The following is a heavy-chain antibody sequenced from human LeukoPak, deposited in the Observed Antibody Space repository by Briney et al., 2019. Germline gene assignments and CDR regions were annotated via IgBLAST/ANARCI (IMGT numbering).Heavy chain of an antibody. CDR1: GFTLSSYG. D-gene: IGHD3-10*01. V-gene: IGHV3-30*18. Sequence: GRSLRLSCAASGFTLSSYGMHWVRQAPGKGLEWVAVISYDGTDKYYEDSVKGRFTISRDNSKNTLNLQMNSLRGEDTAVYYCAKDRFSGVLLPFQHWGQGTLVTVSS. CDR3: AKDRFSGVLLPFQH. CDR2: ISYDGTDK. J-gene: IGHJ1*01.